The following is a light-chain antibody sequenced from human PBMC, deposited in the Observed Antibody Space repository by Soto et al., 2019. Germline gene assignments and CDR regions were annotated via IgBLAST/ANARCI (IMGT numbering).Light chain of an antibody. V-gene: IGKV1-9*01. CDR1: QGISSY. Sequence: DNQLTQSPSFLSASVGDRVTITCLAIQGISSYLAWYQQKPGKAPKLLIYAASTLQSGVPSRFSGSGSGTEFTLTISSLEPEDFAVYYCQQRSNWPSITFGQGTRLEIK. J-gene: IGKJ5*01. CDR2: AAS. CDR3: QQRSNWPSIT.